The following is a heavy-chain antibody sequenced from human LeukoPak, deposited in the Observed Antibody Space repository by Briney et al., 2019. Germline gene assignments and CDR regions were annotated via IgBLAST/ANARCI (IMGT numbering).Heavy chain of an antibody. CDR2: ISAYNGNT. D-gene: IGHD6-19*01. Sequence: ASVKVSCKASGYTFTSYGISWVRQAPGQGFEWMGWISAYNGNTNYAQKLQGRVTMTTDTSTSTAYMELRSLRSDDTAVYYCAREGIAVAGTGWTTIDYWGQGTLVTVSS. CDR1: GYTFTSYG. V-gene: IGHV1-18*01. CDR3: AREGIAVAGTGWTTIDY. J-gene: IGHJ4*02.